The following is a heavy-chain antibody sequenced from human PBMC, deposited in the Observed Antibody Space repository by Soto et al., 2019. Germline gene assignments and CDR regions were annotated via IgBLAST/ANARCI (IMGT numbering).Heavy chain of an antibody. Sequence: PGGSLRLSCAASGFTFSSYSMNWVRQAPGKGLEWVSYISSSSSTIYYADYVKGRFTISRDNATNSLYLQMNSLRDEDTAVYYCARETESGYYYYGMDVWGQGTTVTVSS. V-gene: IGHV3-48*02. CDR1: GFTFSSYS. D-gene: IGHD1-26*01. J-gene: IGHJ6*02. CDR3: ARETESGYYYYGMDV. CDR2: ISSSSSTI.